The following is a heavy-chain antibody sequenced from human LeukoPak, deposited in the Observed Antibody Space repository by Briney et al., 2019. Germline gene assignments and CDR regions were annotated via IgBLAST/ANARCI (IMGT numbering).Heavy chain of an antibody. D-gene: IGHD1-26*01. CDR2: ISGSGTTV. CDR1: GFTFSDFY. Sequence: PGGSLRLSCAASGFTFSDFYMSWIRQAPGKGLEWVSDISGSGTTVYYADSVKGRFTISRDNVKNSLFLQMNSLRAEDTAVYFCARERYRGSHSPWGQGTLVTVSS. V-gene: IGHV3-11*01. J-gene: IGHJ5*02. CDR3: ARERYRGSHSP.